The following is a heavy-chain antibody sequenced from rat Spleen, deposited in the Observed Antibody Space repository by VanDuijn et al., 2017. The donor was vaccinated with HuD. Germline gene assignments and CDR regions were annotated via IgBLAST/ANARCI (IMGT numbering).Heavy chain of an antibody. Sequence: EVQLVESGGGLVQPGRSLKLSCAASGFTFSDHNMAWVRQAPRKGLEWVASISPSGGSTYYRDSVKGRFTVSRDNAKSTLYLQMDSLRSEDTATYYCARQGYYGYNYYFDYWGQGVMVTVSS. V-gene: IGHV5-25*01. CDR3: ARQGYYGYNYYFDY. D-gene: IGHD1-9*01. CDR2: ISPSGGST. CDR1: GFTFSDHN. J-gene: IGHJ2*01.